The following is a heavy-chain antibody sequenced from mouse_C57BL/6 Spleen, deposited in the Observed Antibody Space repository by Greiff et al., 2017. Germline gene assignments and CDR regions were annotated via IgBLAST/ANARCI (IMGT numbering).Heavy chain of an antibody. D-gene: IGHD1-1*01. CDR1: GFTFSDYY. CDR2: INYDGSST. CDR3: ARDKDGSSFFFDY. Sequence: DVKLVESEGGLVQPGSSMKLSCTASGFTFSDYYMAWVRQVPEKGLEWVANINYDGSSTYYLDSLKSRFIISRDNAKNILYLQMSSLKSEDTATYYCARDKDGSSFFFDYWGQGTTLTVSS. V-gene: IGHV5-16*01. J-gene: IGHJ2*01.